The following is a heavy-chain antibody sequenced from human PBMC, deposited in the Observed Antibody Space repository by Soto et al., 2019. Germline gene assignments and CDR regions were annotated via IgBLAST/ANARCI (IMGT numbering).Heavy chain of an antibody. D-gene: IGHD1-26*01. CDR2: ISNDGSNR. Sequence: QVQLVESGGGVVQSGRSLRLSCAASNFTFSNFGMHWVRQAPGKGLKWVALISNDGSNRYYTDSVKGRFTISRDNSRNTLSLQMNSLRADDTAVYYCAKDGADTGTYYFEYWGQGTLITVSS. CDR3: AKDGADTGTYYFEY. J-gene: IGHJ4*02. CDR1: NFTFSNFG. V-gene: IGHV3-30*18.